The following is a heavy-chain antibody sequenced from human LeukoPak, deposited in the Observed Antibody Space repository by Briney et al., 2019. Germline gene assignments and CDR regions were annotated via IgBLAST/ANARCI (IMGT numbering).Heavy chain of an antibody. D-gene: IGHD3-10*02. CDR2: IRYDGSIK. CDR3: AELGITMIGGV. CDR1: GFTFSSCW. Sequence: GGSLRLSCAASGFTFSSCWMSWVRQAPGKGLEWVAFIRYDGSIKYYADSVKGRFTISRDNAKNSLYLQMNSLRAEDTAVYYCAELGITMIGGVWGKGTTVTISS. J-gene: IGHJ6*04. V-gene: IGHV3-30*02.